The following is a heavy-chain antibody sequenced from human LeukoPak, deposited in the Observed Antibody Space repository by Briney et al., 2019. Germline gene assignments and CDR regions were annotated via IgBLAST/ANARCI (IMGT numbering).Heavy chain of an antibody. Sequence: ASVKVSCKASGYTFTGYYMHWVRQAPGQGLEWMGWINPNSGGTNYAQKFQGRVTMTRDTSISTAYMELSRLRSDDTAVYYCARNIVVAATGGDAFDIWGQGTMVTVSS. V-gene: IGHV1-2*02. CDR2: INPNSGGT. CDR1: GYTFTGYY. CDR3: ARNIVVAATGGDAFDI. J-gene: IGHJ3*02. D-gene: IGHD2-15*01.